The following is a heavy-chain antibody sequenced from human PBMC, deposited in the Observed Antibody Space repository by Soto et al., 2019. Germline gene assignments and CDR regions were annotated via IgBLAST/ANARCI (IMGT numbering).Heavy chain of an antibody. Sequence: SLRLSCAASGFTFSSYGMHWVRQAPGKGLEWVAVIWYDGSNKYYADSVKGRFTISRDNSKNTLYLQMNSLRAEDTAVYYCARDSYSSGWYDGMDVWGQGTTVTVSS. V-gene: IGHV3-33*01. J-gene: IGHJ6*02. D-gene: IGHD6-19*01. CDR3: ARDSYSSGWYDGMDV. CDR2: IWYDGSNK. CDR1: GFTFSSYG.